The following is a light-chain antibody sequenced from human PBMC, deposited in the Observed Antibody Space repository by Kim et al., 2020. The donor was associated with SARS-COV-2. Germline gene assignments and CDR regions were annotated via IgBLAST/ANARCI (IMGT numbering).Light chain of an antibody. V-gene: IGLV1-44*01. CDR1: SSNIGSNT. CDR2: SNN. CDR3: AAWDDSLNSWV. Sequence: ELTQPPSASGTPGQRVTISCSGSSSNIGSNTVNWYQQLPGTAPKLLIYSNNQRPSGVPDRFSGSKSGTSASLAISGLQSEDEADYYCAAWDDSLNSWV. J-gene: IGLJ3*02.